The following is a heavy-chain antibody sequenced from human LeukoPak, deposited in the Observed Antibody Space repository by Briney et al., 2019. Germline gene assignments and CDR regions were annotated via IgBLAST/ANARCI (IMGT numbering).Heavy chain of an antibody. Sequence: PSETLSLTCTVSGGSLSSYYWSWLRQPPGKGLEWIGYIYYSGSTNYNPSLKSRVTISVDTSKNQFSLKLSSVTAADTAVYYCARVYSGYDSYFDYGGQGTLVTVS. CDR1: GGSLSSYY. V-gene: IGHV4-59*01. J-gene: IGHJ4*02. D-gene: IGHD5-12*01. CDR3: ARVYSGYDSYFDY. CDR2: IYYSGST.